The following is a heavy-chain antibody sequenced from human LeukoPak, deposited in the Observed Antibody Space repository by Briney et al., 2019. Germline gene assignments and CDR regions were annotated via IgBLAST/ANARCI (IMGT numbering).Heavy chain of an antibody. CDR1: GFTFISYW. J-gene: IGHJ6*03. CDR3: ARGTTLTTGAYYYYYTDV. CDR2: IKQDGSEK. D-gene: IGHD4-17*01. Sequence: GGSVRLSCAASGFTFISYWMSWVRQAPGKGLEWVANIKQDGSEKYYVDSVKGRFTISRDNAKNSLYLQMNSLRAEDTAVYHCARGTTLTTGAYYYYYTDVWGKGTTVTVS. V-gene: IGHV3-7*01.